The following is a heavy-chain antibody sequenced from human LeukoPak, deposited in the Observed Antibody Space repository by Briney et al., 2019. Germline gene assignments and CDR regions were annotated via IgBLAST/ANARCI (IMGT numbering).Heavy chain of an antibody. CDR3: ARVAQRREAFDI. Sequence: PSETLSLTCTVSGGSISSGGYYWSWIRQPAGKGLEWIGRIYTSGSTNYNPSLKSRVTMSVDTSKNQFSLKLSSVTAADTAVYYCARVAQRREAFDIWGQGTMVTVSS. CDR1: GGSISSGGYY. CDR2: IYTSGST. D-gene: IGHD1-26*01. V-gene: IGHV4-61*02. J-gene: IGHJ3*02.